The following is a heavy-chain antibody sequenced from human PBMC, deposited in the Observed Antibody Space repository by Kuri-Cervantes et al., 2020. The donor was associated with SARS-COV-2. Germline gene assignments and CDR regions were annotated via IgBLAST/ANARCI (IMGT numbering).Heavy chain of an antibody. CDR3: AAGRTYSSSWRGGYFDL. CDR1: GYSISSGYY. CDR2: IYHSGST. J-gene: IGHJ2*01. V-gene: IGHV4-38-2*02. Sequence: SETLSLTCTVSGYSISSGYYWGWIRQPPGKGLEWIGSIYHSGSTYYNPSLKSRVTISVDTSKNQFSLKLRSVTAADTAVYYCAAGRTYSSSWRGGYFDLWGRGTLVTVSS. D-gene: IGHD6-13*01.